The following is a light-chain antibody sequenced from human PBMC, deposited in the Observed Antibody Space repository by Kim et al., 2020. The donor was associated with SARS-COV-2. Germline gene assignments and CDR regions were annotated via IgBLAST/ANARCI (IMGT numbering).Light chain of an antibody. CDR2: GAS. CDR1: QSIGTAY. V-gene: IGKV3-20*01. J-gene: IGKJ2*01. CDR3: QQYGPSPMYT. Sequence: EIVLTQSPDTLSLSPGERATLSCRASQSIGTAYLAWYQQKSGQAPRLLIYGASGRATGIPDRFSGSGSGTDFTLTISRLEPEDFAVYYCQQYGPSPMYTFGQGTKLEI.